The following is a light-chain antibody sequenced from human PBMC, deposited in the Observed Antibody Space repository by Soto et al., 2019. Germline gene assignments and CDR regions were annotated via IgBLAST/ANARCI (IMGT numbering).Light chain of an antibody. CDR3: SSYSPSTTHVV. CDR2: DVT. CDR1: STDVGDFNY. J-gene: IGLJ2*01. V-gene: IGLV2-14*03. Sequence: QSALTQPASVSGSPGRSVTISCTGTSTDVGDFNYVSWYQHLPGRAPKLIIYDVTNRPSGISYRFSASKSGRTASPTISGLQAEDEADYYCSSYSPSTTHVVFGGGTKVTVL.